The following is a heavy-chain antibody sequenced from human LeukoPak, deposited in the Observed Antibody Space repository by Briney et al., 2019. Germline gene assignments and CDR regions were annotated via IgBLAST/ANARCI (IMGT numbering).Heavy chain of an antibody. V-gene: IGHV3-74*01. Sequence: GGSLRLSCAASGFTFSSYWMHWVRQAPGKGLVWVSRINSDGSTTTYAASVKGRFTISRDNAKNTLDLQMNSLRAEDTAVNYCATSMAGSTWFDPWGQGTLVTVSS. D-gene: IGHD6-6*01. CDR1: GFTFSSYW. CDR3: ATSMAGSTWFDP. CDR2: INSDGSTT. J-gene: IGHJ5*02.